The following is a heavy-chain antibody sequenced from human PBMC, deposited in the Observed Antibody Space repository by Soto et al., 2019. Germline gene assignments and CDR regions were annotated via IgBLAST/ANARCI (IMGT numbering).Heavy chain of an antibody. J-gene: IGHJ4*02. CDR1: GFTFSSYS. Sequence: PGGSLRLSCAASGFTFSSYSMNWVRQAPGKGLEWASYISSRSNIIYYADSVKGRFTISRDNAKNSLYLQMNSLREEDTAVYYCARDEGYSSSVAYWGQGTLVTVSS. CDR3: ARDEGYSSSVAY. CDR2: ISSRSNII. V-gene: IGHV3-48*02. D-gene: IGHD6-6*01.